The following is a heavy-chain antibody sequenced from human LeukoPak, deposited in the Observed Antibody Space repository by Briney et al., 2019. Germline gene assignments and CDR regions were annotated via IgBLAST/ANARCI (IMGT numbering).Heavy chain of an antibody. CDR1: GESFSAYY. Sequence: SETLSLTCAVYGESFSAYYWSWIRQPPGKGLEWIGEINHSGRTIYNPSLTSRVTISVDTSKNQFSLKLNSVTAEDTAVYYCAREDTAMVFDYWGQGTLVTVSS. CDR2: INHSGRT. CDR3: AREDTAMVFDY. V-gene: IGHV4-34*01. D-gene: IGHD5-18*01. J-gene: IGHJ4*02.